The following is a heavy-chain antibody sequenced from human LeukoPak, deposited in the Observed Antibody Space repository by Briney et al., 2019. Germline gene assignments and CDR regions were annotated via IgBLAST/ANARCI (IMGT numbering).Heavy chain of an antibody. V-gene: IGHV3-23*01. CDR3: AKDLGSGYDYFDY. CDR1: GFSFSNYA. D-gene: IGHD5-12*01. Sequence: GGSLRLSCAASGFSFSNYAMSWVRQAPGKGLEWVSAISGSGGSTYYADSVKGRLTISRDNSKNTLYLQINSLRPEDTAVYYCAKDLGSGYDYFDYWGQGTLVTVSS. CDR2: ISGSGGST. J-gene: IGHJ4*02.